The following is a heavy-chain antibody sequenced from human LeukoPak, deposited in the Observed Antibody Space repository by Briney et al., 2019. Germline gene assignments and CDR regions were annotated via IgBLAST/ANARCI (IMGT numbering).Heavy chain of an antibody. CDR2: ISGSGGST. CDR3: AKSPQYHNGMDV. CDR1: GFTFSSYA. J-gene: IGHJ6*02. V-gene: IGHV3-23*01. Sequence: GGSLRLSCAASGFTFSSYAMSWVRQAPGKGLEWVSAISGSGGSTYYADSVKGRFTISRDNSKKTLYLQMNSLRAEDTAVYYCAKSPQYHNGMDVWGQGTTVTVSS.